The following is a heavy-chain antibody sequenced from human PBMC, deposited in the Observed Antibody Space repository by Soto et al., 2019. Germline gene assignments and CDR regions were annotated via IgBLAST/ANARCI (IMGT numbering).Heavy chain of an antibody. CDR3: ARVHVMVVAGSTFDY. J-gene: IGHJ4*01. CDR1: GGSIRNNYAY. D-gene: IGHD6-19*01. V-gene: IGHV4-38-2*01. CDR2: IYHGGTT. Sequence: PSETLSLTCAVSGGSIRNNYAYWCWIRQPPGKGPEWIASIYHGGTTFYNPSLKSRITISVDTSNNQFSLKLTSVTAADTAVYYCARVHVMVVAGSTFDYWGHGTLVTVSS.